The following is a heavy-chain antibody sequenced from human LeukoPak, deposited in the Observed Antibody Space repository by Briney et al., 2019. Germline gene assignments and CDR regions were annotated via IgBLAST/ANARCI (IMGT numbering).Heavy chain of an antibody. CDR2: IKSKTDGGTT. CDR3: TTDLSYYDSSGYSDY. CDR1: GFTFSNAW. V-gene: IGHV3-15*01. Sequence: PGGSLRLSCAASGFTFSNAWMSWVRQAPGKGLEWVGRIKSKTDGGTTDYAAPVKGRFTISRDDSKNTLHLQMNSLKTEDTAVYYCTTDLSYYDSSGYSDYWGQGTLVTVSS. D-gene: IGHD3-22*01. J-gene: IGHJ4*02.